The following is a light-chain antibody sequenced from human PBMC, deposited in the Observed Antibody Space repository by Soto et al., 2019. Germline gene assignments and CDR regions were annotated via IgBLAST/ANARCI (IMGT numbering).Light chain of an antibody. CDR2: DAS. V-gene: IGKV3-11*01. CDR3: QQRSNWPST. J-gene: IGKJ4*01. Sequence: DIVLTQAPATLSLSPGNRATLACRASESVSRYLAWYQQNPCQAPRLLIYDASNRATGIPARFSGSGSGTDFTLTITSREPEDFAVYYCQQRSNWPSTFGGGTKVEIK. CDR1: ESVSRY.